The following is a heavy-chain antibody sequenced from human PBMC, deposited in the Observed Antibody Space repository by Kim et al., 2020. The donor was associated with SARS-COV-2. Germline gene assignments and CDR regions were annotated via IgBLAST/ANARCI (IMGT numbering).Heavy chain of an antibody. CDR2: T. D-gene: IGHD5-12*01. CDR3: ARQVAEDAFDI. V-gene: IGHV4-39*01. Sequence: TCNNPSLKRRVAISVGTSKNQFSLRLGSVTAADTAVYYCARQVAEDAFDIWGQGTMVTVSS. J-gene: IGHJ3*02.